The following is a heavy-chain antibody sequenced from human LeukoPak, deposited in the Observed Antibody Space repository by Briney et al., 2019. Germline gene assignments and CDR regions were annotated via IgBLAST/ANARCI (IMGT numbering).Heavy chain of an antibody. J-gene: IGHJ3*01. CDR1: GGSISTYY. V-gene: IGHV4-59*01. CDR3: ARDPAGGGALDL. D-gene: IGHD3-10*01. Sequence: SEALSLTCTVSGGSISTYYWSWIRQPPGKGLEWIGYFYYSGSTNYNPSLKSRVTISVDTSKNQFSLNLISVTAADTAVYYCARDPAGGGALDLWGQGTMVTVSS. CDR2: FYYSGST.